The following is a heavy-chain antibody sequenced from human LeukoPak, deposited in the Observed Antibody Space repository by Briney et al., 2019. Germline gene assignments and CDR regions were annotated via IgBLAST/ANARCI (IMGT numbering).Heavy chain of an antibody. Sequence: GGSLRLSSAVSGFTFSSYWMNWVRQAPGKGLEWVASIKQDGGEKSYVDSVKGRFTISRDNAKNPLYLQMSSLRAEDTAVYYCARDGTAAGLYFDLWGQGTLVTVSS. J-gene: IGHJ4*01. CDR1: GFTFSSYW. CDR3: ARDGTAAGLYFDL. CDR2: IKQDGGEK. V-gene: IGHV3-7*01. D-gene: IGHD6-13*01.